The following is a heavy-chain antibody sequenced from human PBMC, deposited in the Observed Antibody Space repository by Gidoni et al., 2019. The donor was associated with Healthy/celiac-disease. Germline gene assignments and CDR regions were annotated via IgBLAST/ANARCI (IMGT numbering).Heavy chain of an antibody. CDR2: IYTSGST. D-gene: IGHD2-2*01. CDR1: GGSILSGSYY. J-gene: IGHJ5*02. CDR3: ARDAPYCSSTSCYVLDP. Sequence: QVQLQESGPGLVKPSQTLSLTCTASGGSILSGSYYWSWIRRPAGKGLEWIGRIYTSGSTNYNPSLKSRVTISVDTSKNQFSLKLSSVTAADTAVYYCARDAPYCSSTSCYVLDPWGQGTLVTVSS. V-gene: IGHV4-61*02.